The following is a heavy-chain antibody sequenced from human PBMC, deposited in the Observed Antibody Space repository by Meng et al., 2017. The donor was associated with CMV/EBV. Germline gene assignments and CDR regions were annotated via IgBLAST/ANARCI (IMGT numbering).Heavy chain of an antibody. J-gene: IGHJ4*02. D-gene: IGHD5-18*01. CDR2: MNPNSGNT. CDR3: ARSRSEWIQLWNSYYFDY. CDR1: GYTFTSYD. Sequence: ASVKVSCKASGYTFTSYDINWVRQATGQGLEWMGWMNPNSGNTGYAQKLQGRVTITRNTSISTAYMELSSLRSEDTAVYYCARSRSEWIQLWNSYYFDYWGQGTLVTVSS. V-gene: IGHV1-8*03.